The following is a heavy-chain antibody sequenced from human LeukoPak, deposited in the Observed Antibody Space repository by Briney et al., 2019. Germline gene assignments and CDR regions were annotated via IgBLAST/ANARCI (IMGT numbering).Heavy chain of an antibody. CDR3: ARFPIDYDSSGYRADDY. CDR2: INHSGST. CDR1: GGSFSGYY. D-gene: IGHD3-22*01. J-gene: IGHJ4*02. V-gene: IGHV4-34*01. Sequence: TSETLSLTCAVYGGSFSGYYWSWIRQPPGKGLEWIGEINHSGSTNYNPSLKSRVTISVDTSKNQFSLKLSSVTAADTAVHYCARFPIDYDSSGYRADDYWGQGTLVTVSS.